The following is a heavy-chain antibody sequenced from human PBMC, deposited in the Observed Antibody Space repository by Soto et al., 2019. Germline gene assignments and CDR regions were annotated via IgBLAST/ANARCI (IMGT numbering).Heavy chain of an antibody. CDR3: ATTTRNEVHTD. Sequence: QVQLVQSGGEVRKPGASVKVSCKASGYTFRTYGMNWVRQATGQGLEWMAWINTYNGNTDNAQKFQDRVTLTTDTSTMTDYMDLRSLRSDDTAVYYCATTTRNEVHTDWGQGTLVIVS. CDR2: INTYNGNT. J-gene: IGHJ4*02. V-gene: IGHV1-18*01. CDR1: GYTFRTYG.